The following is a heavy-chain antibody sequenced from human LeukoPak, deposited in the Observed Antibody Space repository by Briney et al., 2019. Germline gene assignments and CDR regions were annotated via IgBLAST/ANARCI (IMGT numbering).Heavy chain of an antibody. J-gene: IGHJ4*02. Sequence: ASVKVSCKASGYTFSGHYIHWVRQAPGQGLEWMGWTYPNSGGTSYAQKFQGRVTITRDTSIQTAYMELRRLRSDDTAVYYCARVVGYGDYPFDYWGQGTLVTVSS. CDR3: ARVVGYGDYPFDY. D-gene: IGHD4-17*01. CDR2: TYPNSGGT. V-gene: IGHV1-2*02. CDR1: GYTFSGHY.